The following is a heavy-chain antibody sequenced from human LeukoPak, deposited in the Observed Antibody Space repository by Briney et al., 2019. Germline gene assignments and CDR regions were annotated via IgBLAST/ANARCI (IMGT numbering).Heavy chain of an antibody. D-gene: IGHD3-10*01. V-gene: IGHV4-30-2*05. J-gene: IGHJ4*02. Sequence: SETLSLTCAVSGGSISSGGYSWSWIRQPPGKGLEWIGYIYHSGSTYYNPSLKSRVSMSVDTSETQFSLKLNSVTDADTAVYYCASGLAVVRGVGYWGQGTLVTVSS. CDR2: IYHSGST. CDR1: GGSISSGGYS. CDR3: ASGLAVVRGVGY.